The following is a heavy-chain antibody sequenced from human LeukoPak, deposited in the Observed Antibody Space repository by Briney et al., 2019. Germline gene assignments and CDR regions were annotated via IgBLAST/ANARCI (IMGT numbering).Heavy chain of an antibody. Sequence: PSQTLSLTCTVSGGSISSGGYYWSWIRQHPGKGLEWIGYIYYSGSTYYNPSLKSRVTISVDTSKNQFSPKLSSVTAADTAVYYCARGPPSLQGITIFGSRYPHFDYWGRGTLVTVSS. CDR1: GGSISSGGYY. J-gene: IGHJ4*02. CDR2: IYYSGST. V-gene: IGHV4-31*03. CDR3: ARGPPSLQGITIFGSRYPHFDY. D-gene: IGHD3-3*01.